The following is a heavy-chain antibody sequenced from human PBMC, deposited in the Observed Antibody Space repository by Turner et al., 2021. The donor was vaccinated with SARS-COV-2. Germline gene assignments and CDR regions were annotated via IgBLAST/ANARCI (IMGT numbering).Heavy chain of an antibody. Sequence: QVQLVQSGAEVKKPGSSVKVSCKASGGTFSSSDISWVRQAPGQGLEWTVGIFPILGIANYAQTFQGRVTITADKSTSTAYMELSSLRSEDTAVYYCARRHSGNYDAFDIWGQGTMVTVSS. V-gene: IGHV1-69*10. J-gene: IGHJ3*02. D-gene: IGHD1-26*01. CDR1: GGTFSSSD. CDR2: IFPILGIA. CDR3: ARRHSGNYDAFDI.